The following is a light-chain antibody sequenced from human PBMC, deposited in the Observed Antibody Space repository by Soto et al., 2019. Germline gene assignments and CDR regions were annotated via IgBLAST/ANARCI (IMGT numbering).Light chain of an antibody. J-gene: IGLJ1*01. Sequence: QSALAQPASVSGSPGQSITISCTGISSDVSGYNYVSWYQQHPGKAPKLMIYDVSNRPSGVSNRFSGSKSGNTASLTISGPQADDEADYYCSPYTRTSYSYVFGTGKPVTVL. V-gene: IGLV2-14*01. CDR2: DVS. CDR3: SPYTRTSYSYV. CDR1: SSDVSGYNY.